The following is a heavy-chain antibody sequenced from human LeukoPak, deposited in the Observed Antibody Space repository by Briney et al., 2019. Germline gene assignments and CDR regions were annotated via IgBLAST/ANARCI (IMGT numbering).Heavy chain of an antibody. D-gene: IGHD3-22*01. J-gene: IGHJ4*02. CDR3: ARDPYDSSWGLCYFDY. V-gene: IGHV3-7*04. CDR1: GFTFSSYW. CDR2: IKEDGSEK. Sequence: PGGSLRLSCAASGFTFSSYWMTWVRQAPGKGLEWVANIKEDGSEKYYVDSVKGRFTISRDNANNSLYLQMNSLRAEGTAVYYCARDPYDSSWGLCYFDYWGQGNLVTVSS.